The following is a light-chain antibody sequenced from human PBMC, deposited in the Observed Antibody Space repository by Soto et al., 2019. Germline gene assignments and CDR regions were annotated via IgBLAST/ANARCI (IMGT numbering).Light chain of an antibody. CDR3: QQYGNSRT. J-gene: IGKJ1*01. V-gene: IGKV3-20*01. CDR2: GAS. CDR1: QSVSGSY. Sequence: EIVLTQSPGTLYLSPGERATLSCRASQSVSGSYLAWYQQKPGQAPRLLISGASNRATGIPDRFSGSGSGTDFTLTISRLEPEDFAIYYCQQYGNSRTFGQGTKVEIK.